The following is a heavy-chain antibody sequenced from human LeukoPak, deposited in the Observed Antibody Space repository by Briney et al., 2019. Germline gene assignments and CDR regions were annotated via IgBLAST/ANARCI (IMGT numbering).Heavy chain of an antibody. Sequence: ASVKVSCKASGYNFTVYYMHWVRQAPGQGLEWMGWINPNSGGTNYAQKFQGRVTMTRDTSISTAYMELSRLRSDDTAVYYCARGAGLTILTGTTDYWGQGTLVTASS. CDR1: GYNFTVYY. J-gene: IGHJ4*02. CDR2: INPNSGGT. D-gene: IGHD1-7*01. CDR3: ARGAGLTILTGTTDY. V-gene: IGHV1-2*02.